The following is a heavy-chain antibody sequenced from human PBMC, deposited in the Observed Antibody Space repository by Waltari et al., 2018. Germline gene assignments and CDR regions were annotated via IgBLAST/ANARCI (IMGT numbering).Heavy chain of an antibody. CDR3: ASGFFGELLGY. J-gene: IGHJ4*02. Sequence: QVQLQESGPGLVKPSETLSLTCTVSGGSISSYYWSWIRQPAGKGLEWIGRIYTSGSNNYNPSLKGRVTMSVDTSKDQFSLKLSSVTAADTAVYDCASGFFGELLGYWGQGTLVTVSS. CDR2: IYTSGSN. V-gene: IGHV4-4*07. CDR1: GGSISSYY. D-gene: IGHD3-10*01.